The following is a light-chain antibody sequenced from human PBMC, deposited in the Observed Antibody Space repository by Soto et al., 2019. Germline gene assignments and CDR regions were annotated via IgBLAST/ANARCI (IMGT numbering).Light chain of an antibody. CDR1: APVSSY. V-gene: IGKV3-11*01. CDR3: LHRMNWPLT. J-gene: IGKJ5*01. CDR2: DAS. Sequence: DIVSTQSPVTLSLSPGASATLSCRASAPVSSYLLWDQQKPGQDPRLLIYDASERATGIPARFSGSGSETDFTLTISSLEPEDFGVDYCLHRMNWPLTFGQGTRQEI.